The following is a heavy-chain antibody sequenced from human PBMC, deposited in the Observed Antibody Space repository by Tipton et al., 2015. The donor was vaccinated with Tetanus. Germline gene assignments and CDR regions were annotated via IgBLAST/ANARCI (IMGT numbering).Heavy chain of an antibody. CDR2: TSAHNGNT. Sequence: QSGAEVKKPGASVKVSCKASGYTFSSFGITWVRQAPGQGLEWMGWTSAHNGNTRYAQKLQGRVTMTTDTSTSTAYMELRNLRSDDTAVYYCARTLAYFSIEVCYHLRVYEFWGQGTLVTVSS. CDR3: ARTLAYFSIEVCYHLRVYEF. V-gene: IGHV1-18*01. D-gene: IGHD2-2*01. CDR1: GYTFSSFG. J-gene: IGHJ1*01.